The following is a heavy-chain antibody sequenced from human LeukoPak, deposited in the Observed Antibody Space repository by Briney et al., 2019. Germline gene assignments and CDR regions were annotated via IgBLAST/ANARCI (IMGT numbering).Heavy chain of an antibody. CDR1: GFTFSSYA. V-gene: IGHV3-7*01. Sequence: PGGSLRLSCAASGFTFSSYAMHWVRQAPGKGLEWVANIKQDGSEKYYVDSVKGRFTISRDNAKNSLYLQMNSLRAEDTAVYYCARGGVGRVGATNYWGQGTLVTVSS. CDR3: ARGGVGRVGATNY. J-gene: IGHJ4*02. D-gene: IGHD1-26*01. CDR2: IKQDGSEK.